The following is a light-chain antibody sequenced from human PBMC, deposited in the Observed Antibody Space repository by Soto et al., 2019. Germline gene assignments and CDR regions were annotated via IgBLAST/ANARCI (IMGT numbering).Light chain of an antibody. CDR2: AAS. CDR3: QQSYSTLPYT. Sequence: DIQMTQSPSSLSASVGDRVTITCRASQSISSYLNWYLQKPGKAPKLLIYAASSLQSGVPSRFSGSGSGTDFTLTISSLQPEDFATYYCQQSYSTLPYTFGQGTKLEIK. CDR1: QSISSY. V-gene: IGKV1-39*01. J-gene: IGKJ2*01.